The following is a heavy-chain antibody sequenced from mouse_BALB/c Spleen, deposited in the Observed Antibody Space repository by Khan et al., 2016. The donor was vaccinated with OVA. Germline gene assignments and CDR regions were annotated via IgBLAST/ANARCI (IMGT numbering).Heavy chain of an antibody. CDR3: ARDGSRSPFAY. V-gene: IGHV1S137*01. CDR1: GYTFTEYA. Sequence: QVQLQQSGTDLVRPGVSVKISCKGSGYTFTEYAMNWVKESHEKSLEWIGVISTKYSDARYNQKFKGKATMTVDKSSSTAYMELARLTSEDSAIYYCARDGSRSPFAYWGQGTLVTVSA. CDR2: ISTKYSDA. J-gene: IGHJ3*01. D-gene: IGHD1-1*01.